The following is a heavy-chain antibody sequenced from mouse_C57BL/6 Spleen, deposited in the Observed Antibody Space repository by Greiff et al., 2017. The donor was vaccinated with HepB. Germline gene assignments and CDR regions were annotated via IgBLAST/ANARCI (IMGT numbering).Heavy chain of an antibody. CDR2: IDPETGGT. CDR1: GYTFTDYE. Sequence: VKLMESGAELVRPGASVTLSCKASGYTFTDYEMHWVKQTPVHGLEWIGAIDPETGGTAYNQKFKGKAILTADKSSSTAYMELRSLTSEDSAVYYCTRYGYDEGSYFDYWGQGTTLTVSS. V-gene: IGHV1-15*01. D-gene: IGHD2-2*01. J-gene: IGHJ2*01. CDR3: TRYGYDEGSYFDY.